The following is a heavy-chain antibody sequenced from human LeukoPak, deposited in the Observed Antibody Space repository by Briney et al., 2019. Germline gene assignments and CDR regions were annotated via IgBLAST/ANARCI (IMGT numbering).Heavy chain of an antibody. Sequence: GGSLRLSCAASGFTFCSYSMNWVRQAPGKGLEWVSYINNSSSSIYYADSVKGRFTFSRDNGKNSLYLQMNSLRDEDTAVYYCATPTVTTTDYWGQGTLVTVSS. CDR2: INNSSSSI. D-gene: IGHD4-17*01. CDR1: GFTFCSYS. J-gene: IGHJ4*02. CDR3: ATPTVTTTDY. V-gene: IGHV3-48*02.